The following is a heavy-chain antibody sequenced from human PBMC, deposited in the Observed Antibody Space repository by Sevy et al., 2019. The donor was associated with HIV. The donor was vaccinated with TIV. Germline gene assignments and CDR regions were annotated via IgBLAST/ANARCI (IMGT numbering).Heavy chain of an antibody. D-gene: IGHD2-2*01. CDR1: GFTFSSYW. J-gene: IGHJ4*02. CDR2: IKQDGSEK. Sequence: GGSLRLSCAASGFTFSSYWMSWVRQAPGKGLEWVANIKQDGSEKYYVDSVKGRFTISRDNAKNSLYLQMNSLRAEDTAVYYCARALVAVPAATLGYWGQGTLVTVSS. CDR3: ARALVAVPAATLGY. V-gene: IGHV3-7*01.